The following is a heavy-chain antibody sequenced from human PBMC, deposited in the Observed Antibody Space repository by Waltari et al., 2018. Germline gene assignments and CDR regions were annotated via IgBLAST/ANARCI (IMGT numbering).Heavy chain of an antibody. V-gene: IGHV1-8*01. Sequence: QVQLQQWGAGLLKPSETLSLTCAVYGGSFSGYYWSWIRQPPGKGLEGMGWMNPNSGNTGYAQKFQGRVTMTRNTSISTAYMELSSLRSEDTAVYYCARGRDIVATISDYWCQGTLVTVSS. CDR3: ARGRDIVATISDY. D-gene: IGHD5-12*01. CDR2: MNPNSGNT. J-gene: IGHJ4*02. CDR1: GGSFSGYY.